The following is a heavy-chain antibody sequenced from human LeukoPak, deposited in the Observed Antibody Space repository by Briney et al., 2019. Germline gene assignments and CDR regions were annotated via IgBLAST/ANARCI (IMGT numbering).Heavy chain of an antibody. D-gene: IGHD3-22*01. CDR2: ISGSGGST. J-gene: IGHJ5*02. Sequence: GGSLRLSCAASGFTFSSYAMSWVRQAPGKGLEWVSVISGSGGSTYYADSVKGRFTISRDNSKNTLYLQMNSLRAEDTAVYYCAKEPREYYYDSSGYMGFDPWGQGTLVTVSS. CDR1: GFTFSSYA. CDR3: AKEPREYYYDSSGYMGFDP. V-gene: IGHV3-23*01.